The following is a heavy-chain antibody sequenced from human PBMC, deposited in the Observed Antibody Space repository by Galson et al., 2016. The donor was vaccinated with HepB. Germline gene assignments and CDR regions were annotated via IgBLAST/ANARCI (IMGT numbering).Heavy chain of an antibody. Sequence: ETLSLTCTISRSSISSYRWDWVRQSPGKGLEWLGLAYYNGTAKYNPSLKSRVTMSVDTSKKQLSLTLNSVTAADTAAYYCARGVRCSRGDCFSVWFDTWGQGALVIVSS. CDR2: AYYNGTA. V-gene: IGHV4-59*12. J-gene: IGHJ5*02. CDR1: RSSISSYR. D-gene: IGHD2-15*01. CDR3: ARGVRCSRGDCFSVWFDT.